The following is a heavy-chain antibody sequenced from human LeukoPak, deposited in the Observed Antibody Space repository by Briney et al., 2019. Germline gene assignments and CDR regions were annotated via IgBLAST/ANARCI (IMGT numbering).Heavy chain of an antibody. CDR3: ARDRPYSSSWHFDY. J-gene: IGHJ4*02. V-gene: IGHV1-2*02. Sequence: ASVKVSCKASGYTFTGYYMHWVRQAPGQGLEWMGWINPNSGGTNYAQKFQGRVTMTRDTSISTAYMELSRLRSDDTAVYYCARDRPYSSSWHFDYWGQGTLVTVSS. D-gene: IGHD6-13*01. CDR2: INPNSGGT. CDR1: GYTFTGYY.